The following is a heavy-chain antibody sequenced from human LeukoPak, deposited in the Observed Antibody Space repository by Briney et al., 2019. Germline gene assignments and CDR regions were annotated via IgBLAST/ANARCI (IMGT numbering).Heavy chain of an antibody. Sequence: GGSLRLSCAASGFTFSSYGMPWVRQAPGKGLEWVAFIRYDGSEKHYADSVKGRFTISRDNSENTLFLQMNSLRAGDTAVYYCAKNREPSGDYAGAFDFWGQGTLVTVSS. V-gene: IGHV3-30*02. J-gene: IGHJ4*02. CDR1: GFTFSSYG. CDR3: AKNREPSGDYAGAFDF. D-gene: IGHD4-17*01. CDR2: IRYDGSEK.